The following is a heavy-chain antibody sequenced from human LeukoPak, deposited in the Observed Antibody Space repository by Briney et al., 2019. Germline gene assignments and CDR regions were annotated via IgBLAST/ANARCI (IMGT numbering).Heavy chain of an antibody. D-gene: IGHD3-10*01. V-gene: IGHV3-21*01. CDR1: GFTFSSYS. CDR2: ISSSSSYI. CDR3: ARWSYGAGFDP. J-gene: IGHJ5*02. Sequence: WGAPRLSCAASGFTFSSYSKNWVPQAPGKGLEWVSSISSSSSYIYYADSVKGRFTISRDNAKNSLYLQMNSLRAEDTAVYYCARWSYGAGFDPWGQGTLVTVSS.